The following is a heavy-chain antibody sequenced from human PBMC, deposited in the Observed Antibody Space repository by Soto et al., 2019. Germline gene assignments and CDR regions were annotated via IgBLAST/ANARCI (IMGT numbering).Heavy chain of an antibody. D-gene: IGHD7-27*01. V-gene: IGHV1-69*02. CDR1: GGTFSSYT. CDR2: IIPILGIA. J-gene: IGHJ2*01. Sequence: QVQLVQSGAEVKKPGSSVKVSCKASGGTFSSYTISWVRQAPGQGLEWMGRIIPILGIANYAQKFQGRVTITADKSTSTAYMELSSLRSEHPAVYYCASAGTGDSDWYFDLWGRGTLVTVSS. CDR3: ASAGTGDSDWYFDL.